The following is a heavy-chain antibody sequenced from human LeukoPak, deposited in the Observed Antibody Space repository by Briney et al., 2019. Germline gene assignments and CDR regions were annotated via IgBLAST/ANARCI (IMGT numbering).Heavy chain of an antibody. CDR1: EFTFSTYG. CDR2: IWYDGSNK. CDR3: AREKQKYSSGWYCLDY. D-gene: IGHD6-19*01. J-gene: IGHJ4*02. V-gene: IGHV3-33*01. Sequence: GSLRLSCAASEFTFSTYGLHWVRQAPGKGLEWVALIWYDGSNKYNADSVKGRFTISRENSQNTLYLQMESLRAEDTAVYYWAREKQKYSSGWYCLDYWGQGTRVTVSS.